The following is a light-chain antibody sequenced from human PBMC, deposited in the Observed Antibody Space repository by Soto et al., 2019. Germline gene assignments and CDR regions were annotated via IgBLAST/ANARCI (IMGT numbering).Light chain of an antibody. Sequence: DIQMTQSPSSLSASVGDRVTITCRASQSISYYLNWYQQKPGRAPKLLISAASSLQSGVPSRFSGSGSGTDFTLTISSLQPGDLATYYCQQTYSTPPLTFGGGTKVEI. CDR1: QSISYY. V-gene: IGKV1-39*01. CDR2: AAS. CDR3: QQTYSTPPLT. J-gene: IGKJ4*01.